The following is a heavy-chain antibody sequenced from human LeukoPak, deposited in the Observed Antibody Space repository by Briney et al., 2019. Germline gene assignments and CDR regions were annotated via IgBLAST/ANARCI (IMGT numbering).Heavy chain of an antibody. CDR3: MALDFWSGYSVDY. D-gene: IGHD3-3*01. CDR2: IYHSGST. Sequence: KTSETLSLACTVSGYSISSGYYWGWIRQPPGKGLEGIGSIYHSGSTYYNPSLKSRVTISVDTSKNQFSLKLSSVTAADTAVYYCMALDFWSGYSVDYWGQGTLVTVSS. V-gene: IGHV4-38-2*02. J-gene: IGHJ4*02. CDR1: GYSISSGYY.